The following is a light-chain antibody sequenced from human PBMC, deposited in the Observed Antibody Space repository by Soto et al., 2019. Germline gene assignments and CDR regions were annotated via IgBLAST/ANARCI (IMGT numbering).Light chain of an antibody. CDR1: QSVGSW. CDR3: QQYGSSSPWT. V-gene: IGKV1-5*03. CDR2: KAS. J-gene: IGKJ1*01. Sequence: DIQMTQSPSTLSASVGDRVTITCRASQSVGSWLAWYQQKPGKAPELLIYKASSLESGVPSRFSGSGSGTEFSIAISSLQPDDFASYHCQQYGSSSPWTFGQGTKVEIK.